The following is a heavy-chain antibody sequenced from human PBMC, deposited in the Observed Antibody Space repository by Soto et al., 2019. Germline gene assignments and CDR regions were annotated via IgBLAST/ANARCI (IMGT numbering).Heavy chain of an antibody. CDR2: INPATGAA. V-gene: IGHV1-2*02. Sequence: QLHLVQSGAVVKKPGASVTVSCSASGYPVTAYYMHWVRQAPGRGLEWMGGINPATGAAKYTQTFQGRVPMTRDTSKSTVFMELSGLTSEDTAGFYCARGGGVGVAGSAAFDMWGQGTLVTVSS. J-gene: IGHJ3*02. CDR1: GYPVTAYY. CDR3: ARGGGVGVAGSAAFDM. D-gene: IGHD3-3*01.